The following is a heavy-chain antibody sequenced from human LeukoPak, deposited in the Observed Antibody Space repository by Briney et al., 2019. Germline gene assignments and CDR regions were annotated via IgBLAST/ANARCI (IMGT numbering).Heavy chain of an antibody. D-gene: IGHD3-22*01. Sequence: QTGGSLRLSCAASGFTVSSNYMSWVRQAPGKGLEWVAVISYDGSNKYYADSVKGRFTISRDNSKNTLYLQMNSLRAEDTAVYYCARDLVRYYYDSSGSPGHWDYYYGMDVWGQGTTVTVSS. V-gene: IGHV3-30-3*01. J-gene: IGHJ6*02. CDR3: ARDLVRYYYDSSGSPGHWDYYYGMDV. CDR1: GFTVSSNY. CDR2: ISYDGSNK.